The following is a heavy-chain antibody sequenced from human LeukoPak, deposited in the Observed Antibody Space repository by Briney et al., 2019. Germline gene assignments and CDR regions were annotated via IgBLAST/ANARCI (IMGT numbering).Heavy chain of an antibody. CDR3: ARGVAGTSY. V-gene: IGHV4-34*01. D-gene: IGHD6-19*01. J-gene: IGHJ4*02. Sequence: SETLSLTCAVYGGSFSGYYWSWIRQPPGRGLEWIGEINHSGSTNYNPSLKSRVTISVDTSKNQFSLKLSSVTAADTAVYYCARGVAGTSYWGQGTLVTVSS. CDR2: INHSGST. CDR1: GGSFSGYY.